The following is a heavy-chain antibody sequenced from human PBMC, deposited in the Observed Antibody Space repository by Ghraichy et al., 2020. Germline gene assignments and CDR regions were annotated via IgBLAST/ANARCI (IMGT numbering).Heavy chain of an antibody. CDR3: ARERGWADY. Sequence: SETLSLTCTVSGGSISSSSDYWGWLRQPPGKGPEWIGNIYYSGSTYYNPSLKSRVTISVDTSRNQFSLKLSSVTAADAAVFYCARERGWADYWGQGTLVTVSS. CDR2: IYYSGST. CDR1: GGSISSSSDY. D-gene: IGHD3-10*01. V-gene: IGHV4-39*02. J-gene: IGHJ4*02.